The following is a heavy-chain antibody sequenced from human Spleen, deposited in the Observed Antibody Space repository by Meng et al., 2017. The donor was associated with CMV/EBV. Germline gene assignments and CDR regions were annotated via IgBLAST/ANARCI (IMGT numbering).Heavy chain of an antibody. CDR3: AKDTVDTAMVTAFDY. Sequence: GGSLRLSCAASGFTFSSYGMHWVRQAPGKGLEWVAFIRYDGSNKYYADSVKGRFTISRDNSKNTLYLQMNSLRAEDTAVYYCAKDTVDTAMVTAFDYWGQGTLVTVSS. D-gene: IGHD5-18*01. V-gene: IGHV3-30*02. J-gene: IGHJ4*02. CDR2: IRYDGSNK. CDR1: GFTFSSYG.